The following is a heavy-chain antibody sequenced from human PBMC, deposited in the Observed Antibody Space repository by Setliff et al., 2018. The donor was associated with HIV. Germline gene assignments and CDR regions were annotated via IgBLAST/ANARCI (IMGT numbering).Heavy chain of an antibody. CDR1: GASFSGYY. J-gene: IGHJ6*03. D-gene: IGHD6-13*01. Sequence: KASETLSLTCAVYGASFSGYYWSWVRQPPGKGLEWIGEINHSGSTNYNPSLKSRVTISVDTSKNQFSLRLSSVTAADTAVYYCARVSCSSWYSIPRNYYYSMDVWGEGTTVTVSS. V-gene: IGHV4-34*01. CDR2: INHSGST. CDR3: ARVSCSSWYSIPRNYYYSMDV.